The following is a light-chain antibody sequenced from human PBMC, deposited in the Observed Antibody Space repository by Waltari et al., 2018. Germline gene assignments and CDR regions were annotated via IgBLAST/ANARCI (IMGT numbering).Light chain of an antibody. CDR2: GAS. V-gene: IGKV3-20*01. CDR1: QTVRTTY. CDR3: QQYDISPLT. Sequence: EIVLTQSPGTLSLSPGERATLSCRASQTVRTTYLAWYQQKPGQGPTLLIYGASSRATGIPDRFSCSGSGTDFSLTISSLEPEDFAVYYCQQYDISPLTFGGGTKVEIK. J-gene: IGKJ4*01.